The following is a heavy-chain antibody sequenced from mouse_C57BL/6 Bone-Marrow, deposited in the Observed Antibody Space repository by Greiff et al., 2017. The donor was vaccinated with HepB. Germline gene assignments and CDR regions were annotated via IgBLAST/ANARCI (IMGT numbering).Heavy chain of an antibody. CDR3: ALGYYGSSYVDY. Sequence: VKLQQPGAELVKPGASVKLSCKASGYTFTSYWMQWVKQRPGQGLEWIGEIDPSDSYTNYNQKFKGKATLTVDTSSSTAYMQLSSLTSEDSAVYYCALGYYGSSYVDYWGQGTTLTVSS. J-gene: IGHJ2*01. V-gene: IGHV1-50*01. CDR1: GYTFTSYW. D-gene: IGHD1-1*01. CDR2: IDPSDSYT.